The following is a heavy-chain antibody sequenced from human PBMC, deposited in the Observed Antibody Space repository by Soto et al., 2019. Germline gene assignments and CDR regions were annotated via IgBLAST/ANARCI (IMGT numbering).Heavy chain of an antibody. V-gene: IGHV4-34*01. Sequence: QVHLQQWGAGLLKPSETLSLTCGVYGGSFGTSYWAWIRQSPEKGLEWIGDINHNGDSNYNPSLKRRVTISLDMSENQFSLKLTPVAAADTAVYYCARVTRFPDAFDIWGQGTPVIVSS. J-gene: IGHJ3*02. CDR3: ARVTRFPDAFDI. CDR1: GGSFGTSY. CDR2: INHNGDS.